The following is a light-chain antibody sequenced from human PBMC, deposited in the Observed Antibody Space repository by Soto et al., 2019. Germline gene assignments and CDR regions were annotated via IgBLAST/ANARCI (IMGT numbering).Light chain of an antibody. CDR3: QQYNNWPPLT. Sequence: EIVMTQSPATLSVSPGERATLSCRASQSVSSNLAWYQQKPGQAPRLLIYGAYTRATGIPARFSGSGSGTEFTLTISSLHSEDFAVYYCQQYNNWPPLTFGGGTKVEIK. CDR1: QSVSSN. J-gene: IGKJ4*01. CDR2: GAY. V-gene: IGKV3-15*01.